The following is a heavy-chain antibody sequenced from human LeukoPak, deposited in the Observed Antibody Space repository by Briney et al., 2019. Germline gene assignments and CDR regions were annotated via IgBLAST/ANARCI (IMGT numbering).Heavy chain of an antibody. Sequence: SETLSLTCTVSGGSISSSSYYWGWIRQPPGKGLEWIGSIYYSGSTYYNPSLKSRVTISVDPSKNQFSLKLSSVPAADRAVYYCASAAQTLEYCSGGSCYSSRPLAYGGQETLVTVSS. CDR1: GGSISSSSYY. V-gene: IGHV4-39*01. CDR3: ASAAQTLEYCSGGSCYSSRPLAY. J-gene: IGHJ4*02. D-gene: IGHD2-15*01. CDR2: IYYSGST.